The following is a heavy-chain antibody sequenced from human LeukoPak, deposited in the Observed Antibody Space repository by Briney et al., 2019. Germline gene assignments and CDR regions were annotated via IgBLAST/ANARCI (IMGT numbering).Heavy chain of an antibody. Sequence: GGSLRLSCAASGFTFSSYAMSWVRQAPGKGLEWVSAISGSGGSTYYADSVKGRFTISRDNSKNTLYLQMNSLRAEDTAVYYCAKGQPLIIQLNPGDDAFDIWGQGTMVTVSS. CDR1: GFTFSSYA. CDR2: ISGSGGST. CDR3: AKGQPLIIQLNPGDDAFDI. J-gene: IGHJ3*02. V-gene: IGHV3-23*01. D-gene: IGHD5-18*01.